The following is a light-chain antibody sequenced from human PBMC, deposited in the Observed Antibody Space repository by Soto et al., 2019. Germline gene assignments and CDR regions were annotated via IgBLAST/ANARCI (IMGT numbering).Light chain of an antibody. Sequence: EIVLTQSPATLSLSPGERATLSCRASQSVSSYLACYQQKPGQAPRLLIYDAVNRATGIPARFSGSWSGTDFTLTISSLEPEDFAVYYCQQRSDWHPWTFGQGTKVDIK. CDR2: DAV. CDR3: QQRSDWHPWT. CDR1: QSVSSY. J-gene: IGKJ1*01. V-gene: IGKV3-11*01.